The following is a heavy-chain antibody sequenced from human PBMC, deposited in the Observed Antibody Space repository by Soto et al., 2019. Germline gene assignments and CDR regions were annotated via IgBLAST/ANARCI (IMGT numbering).Heavy chain of an antibody. CDR2: MFFGVST. J-gene: IGHJ4*02. V-gene: IGHV4-39*01. D-gene: IGHD3-3*02. Sequence: SETLSLTCTVSGSSINSSGYYWGWIRQPPGKGLEWIGSMFFGVSTYYNPSLKSRVTVSVDTSKNQFSLNLRSVTAADTAVYYCARLPSRHLVDYWGQGTLVTVSS. CDR3: ARLPSRHLVDY. CDR1: GSSINSSGYY.